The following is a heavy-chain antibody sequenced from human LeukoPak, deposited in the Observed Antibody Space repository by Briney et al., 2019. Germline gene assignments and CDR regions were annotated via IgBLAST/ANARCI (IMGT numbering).Heavy chain of an antibody. J-gene: IGHJ5*02. CDR2: VYYAGTI. CDR3: ARVVGVAIEQWLVLSP. CDR1: GGSISSSSYY. D-gene: IGHD6-19*01. V-gene: IGHV4-39*07. Sequence: SETLSLTCTVSGGSISSSSYYWAWFRQPPGKGLEWIGSVYYAGTIYYNPSLKSRVTVSVDTSMTQFSLKLNSVTAADTAVYYCARVVGVAIEQWLVLSPWGQGTLVTVSS.